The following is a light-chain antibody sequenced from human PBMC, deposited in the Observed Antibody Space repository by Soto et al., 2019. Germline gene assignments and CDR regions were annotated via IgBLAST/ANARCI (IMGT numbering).Light chain of an antibody. CDR3: QQSYSTPIT. J-gene: IGKJ5*01. CDR1: QSISFY. CDR2: AAS. V-gene: IGKV1-39*01. Sequence: DIQITQAPSSLSASVVDGVTITCRASQSISFYLNWYQQKPGKAHKVLIYAASNLQSGVPSRFSGSGSGTDFTLTISSLQPEDFATYYCQQSYSTPITFGQGTRLEIK.